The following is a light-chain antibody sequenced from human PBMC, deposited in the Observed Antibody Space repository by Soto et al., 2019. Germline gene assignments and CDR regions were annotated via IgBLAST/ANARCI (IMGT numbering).Light chain of an antibody. CDR3: HQYNNWPRT. CDR2: GAS. J-gene: IGKJ1*01. V-gene: IGKV3-15*01. Sequence: EIVMTQSPATLSVSPGERATLSCRASQSVSSNLAWYQQKPGQAPRLLIYGASTRATGIPARFSGSGSGTEFTLPINGLQSEDFAVYYCHQYNNWPRTFGQGTWWIS. CDR1: QSVSSN.